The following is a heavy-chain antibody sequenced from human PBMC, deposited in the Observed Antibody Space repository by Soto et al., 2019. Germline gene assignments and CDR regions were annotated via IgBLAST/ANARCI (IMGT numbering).Heavy chain of an antibody. J-gene: IGHJ4*02. V-gene: IGHV3-30-3*01. CDR1: GFIFSGYA. Sequence: QVQLVESGGGVVQPGRSLRLSCAASGFIFSGYAMHWVRQAPGKGLEWVAVISYDGITKYYADSVKGRFTVSRDNSKNTLYVQMNNLSAEDTAMYYCAKETSAYEIDYWGQGTLVTVSS. CDR2: ISYDGITK. CDR3: AKETSAYEIDY. D-gene: IGHD5-12*01.